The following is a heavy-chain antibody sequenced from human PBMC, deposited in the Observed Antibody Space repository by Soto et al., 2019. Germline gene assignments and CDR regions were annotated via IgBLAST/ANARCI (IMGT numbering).Heavy chain of an antibody. J-gene: IGHJ6*02. CDR2: ISPKSGSI. V-gene: IGHV1-18*01. Sequence: ASVKVACKTSGYTFTRNGIRWVRQAPGQGLEWMGWISPKSGSIKYAQKFQGRVIMTTDRSTSTAYMELRSLRSDDTAVYYCVKDRDSNSWPSRDVWGPGTTVTVSS. CDR1: GYTFTRNG. D-gene: IGHD3-22*01. CDR3: VKDRDSNSWPSRDV.